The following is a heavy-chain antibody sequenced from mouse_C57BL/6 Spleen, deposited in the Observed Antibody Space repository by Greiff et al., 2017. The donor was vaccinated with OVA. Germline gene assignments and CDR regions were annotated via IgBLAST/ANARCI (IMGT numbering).Heavy chain of an antibody. CDR3: ARSAYSNSWFAY. CDR1: GYAFSSSW. Sequence: QVQLKESGPELVKPGASVKISCKASGYAFSSSWMNWVKQRPGKGLEWIGRIYPGDGDTNYNGKFKGKATLTADKSSSTAYMQLSSLTSEDSAVYFCARSAYSNSWFAYWGQGTLVTVSA. J-gene: IGHJ3*01. D-gene: IGHD2-5*01. V-gene: IGHV1-82*01. CDR2: IYPGDGDT.